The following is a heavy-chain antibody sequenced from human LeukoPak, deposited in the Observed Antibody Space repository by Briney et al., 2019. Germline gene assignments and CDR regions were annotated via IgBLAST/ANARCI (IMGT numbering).Heavy chain of an antibody. V-gene: IGHV1-3*01. D-gene: IGHD3-3*01. CDR1: GYTFTSYA. CDR2: INAGNGNT. Sequence: GASVKVSCKASGYTFTSYAMHWVRQAPGQRLEWMGWINAGNGNTKYSQKFQGRVTITRDTSAGTAYMELSSLRSEDTAVYYCARGRTYYDFWSGYAPGWFDPWGQGTLVTVSS. CDR3: ARGRTYYDFWSGYAPGWFDP. J-gene: IGHJ5*02.